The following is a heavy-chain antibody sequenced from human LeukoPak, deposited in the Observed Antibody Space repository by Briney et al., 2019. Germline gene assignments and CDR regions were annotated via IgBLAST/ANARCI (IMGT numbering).Heavy chain of an antibody. CDR1: GYTFTGYY. CDR2: INPNSGGT. D-gene: IGHD5-18*01. Sequence: GASVKVSCKTSGYTFTGYYIHWVQQAPGQGLEWMGWINPNSGGTNYAQNFQGRVTMTRDTSISTAYMELSRLRSDDTAVYYCARDRSSNGYLDYWGQGTLVTVSS. CDR3: ARDRSSNGYLDY. V-gene: IGHV1-2*02. J-gene: IGHJ4*02.